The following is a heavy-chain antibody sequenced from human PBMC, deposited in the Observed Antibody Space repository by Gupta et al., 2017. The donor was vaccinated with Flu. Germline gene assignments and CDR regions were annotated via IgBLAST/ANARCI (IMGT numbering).Heavy chain of an antibody. D-gene: IGHD3-22*01. V-gene: IGHV3-23*01. Sequence: EVQLLESGGGLVQPGGSLRLSFAASGFTFSSSPMTLVRQAPGKGLEWVSDILVAGRTYYADSVKGRFTIARDNSKNTLFLQMSSLRAEDTAVYYCAKGHTMIDFGSGGQGTLVTVSS. J-gene: IGHJ4*02. CDR1: GFTFSSSP. CDR2: ILVAGRT. CDR3: AKGHTMIDFGS.